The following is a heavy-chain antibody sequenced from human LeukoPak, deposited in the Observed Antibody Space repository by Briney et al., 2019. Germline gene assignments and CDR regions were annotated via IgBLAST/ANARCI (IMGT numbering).Heavy chain of an antibody. J-gene: IGHJ6*04. CDR3: ARLGFCGGGSCSPGYYAGMAV. V-gene: IGHV5-51*01. D-gene: IGHD2-15*01. CDR1: GYSFTSYW. CDR2: IYPGDSDT. Sequence: PGESLKISCKGSGYSFTSYWIGWVRQMPGKGLEWMGIIYPGDSDTRYSPSFQGQVTISADKSISTAYLQWSSLKASDTAMYYCARLGFCGGGSCSPGYYAGMAVGGKGTTAT.